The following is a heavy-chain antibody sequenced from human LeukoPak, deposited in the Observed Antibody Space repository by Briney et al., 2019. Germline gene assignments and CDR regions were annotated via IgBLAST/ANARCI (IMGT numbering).Heavy chain of an antibody. Sequence: PGGSLRLSCAASGFIFSNYGMHWVRQTPGKGLEWVAFIRYDGSNKYYADSVKGRFTISRDNSKNTLYLQMNSLRAEDTAVYYCARALRWSEDYFDYWGQGTLVTVSS. CDR3: ARALRWSEDYFDY. CDR1: GFIFSNYG. D-gene: IGHD4-23*01. J-gene: IGHJ4*02. CDR2: IRYDGSNK. V-gene: IGHV3-30*02.